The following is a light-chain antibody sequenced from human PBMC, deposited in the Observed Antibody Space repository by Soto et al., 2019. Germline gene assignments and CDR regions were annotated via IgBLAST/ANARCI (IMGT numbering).Light chain of an antibody. CDR1: SSDVGRFNF. V-gene: IGLV2-14*01. Sequence: QSALTQPAPVSGSPGQSITNSCTGTSSDVGRFNFVSWYQQHPGKAPKLLIYEVSNRPSGVSFRFSGSKSGNTASLTISGLQAEDEADYYCNSYRSANTLVFGGGTQLTVL. J-gene: IGLJ2*01. CDR2: EVS. CDR3: NSYRSANTLV.